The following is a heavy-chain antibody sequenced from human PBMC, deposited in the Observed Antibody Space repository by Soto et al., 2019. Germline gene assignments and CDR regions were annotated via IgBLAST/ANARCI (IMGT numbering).Heavy chain of an antibody. D-gene: IGHD1-7*01. CDR2: ISGYDGKT. Sequence: QVQLVQSGAEVKKPGASVKVSCRASGYTFTSYAITWVRQAPGQGLEWMGWISGYDGKTHYAPKIQAIVSLTTDTSSSTAYTELRSLRSNDTAVYYCAREQGELELLDHWGQGTLVAVSS. CDR3: AREQGELELLDH. V-gene: IGHV1-18*04. CDR1: GYTFTSYA. J-gene: IGHJ4*02.